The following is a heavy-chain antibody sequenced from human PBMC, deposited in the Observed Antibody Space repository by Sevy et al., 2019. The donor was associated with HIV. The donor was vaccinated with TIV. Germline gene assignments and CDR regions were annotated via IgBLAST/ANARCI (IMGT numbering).Heavy chain of an antibody. D-gene: IGHD4-17*01. J-gene: IGHJ4*02. CDR2: ISNSGTSM. Sequence: GGSVRLSCVASGFTFSSYEMNWVRQAPGKGLEWVSYISNSGTSMYYSDSVKGRFTISRDNARNSLYLQMNSLRAEDTAVYYCARDLPPSATTVAHFDCWGQGTLVTVSS. CDR3: ARDLPPSATTVAHFDC. V-gene: IGHV3-48*03. CDR1: GFTFSSYE.